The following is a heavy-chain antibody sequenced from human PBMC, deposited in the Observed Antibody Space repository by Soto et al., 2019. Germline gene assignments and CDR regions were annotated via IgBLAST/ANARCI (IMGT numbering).Heavy chain of an antibody. CDR2: IIPIFGTA. Sequence: SVKVSCKASGGTFSSYAISWVRQAPGQGLEWMGGIIPIFGTANYAQKFQGRVTITAGKSTSTAYMELSSLRSEDTAVYYCAREASPSYYFDYWGQETLVTVSS. CDR1: GGTFSSYA. CDR3: AREASPSYYFDY. D-gene: IGHD3-16*02. J-gene: IGHJ4*02. V-gene: IGHV1-69*06.